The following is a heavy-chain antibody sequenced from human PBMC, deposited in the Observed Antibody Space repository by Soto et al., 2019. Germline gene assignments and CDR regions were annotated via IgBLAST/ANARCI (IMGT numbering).Heavy chain of an antibody. Sequence: EVQLLESGGGLVQPGGSLRLSCAASGFTFSSYAMSWVRQAPGKGLEWVSAISGSGGSTYYADSVKGRFTISRDNSKNTLYLQMNSLRAEDTAVYYCAKGDVDIVATILAPAVIDYWGQGTLVTVSS. J-gene: IGHJ4*02. D-gene: IGHD5-12*01. CDR1: GFTFSSYA. V-gene: IGHV3-23*01. CDR2: ISGSGGST. CDR3: AKGDVDIVATILAPAVIDY.